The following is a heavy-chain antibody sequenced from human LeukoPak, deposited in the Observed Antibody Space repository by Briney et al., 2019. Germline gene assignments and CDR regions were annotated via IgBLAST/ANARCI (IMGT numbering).Heavy chain of an antibody. V-gene: IGHV4-59*12. CDR3: ARDISGQLDFDY. Sequence: SETLSLTCTVSGGSISSYYWSWIRQPPGKGLEWIGYIYYSGSTNYNPSLKSRVTISVDTSKNQFSLKLSSVTAADTAVYYCARDISGQLDFDYWGQGTLVTVSS. D-gene: IGHD6-13*01. J-gene: IGHJ4*02. CDR1: GGSISSYY. CDR2: IYYSGST.